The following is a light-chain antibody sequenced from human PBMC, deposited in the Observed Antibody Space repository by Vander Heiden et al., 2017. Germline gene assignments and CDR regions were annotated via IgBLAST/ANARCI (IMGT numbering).Light chain of an antibody. Sequence: ESVLTQSPGTLSLSPGERATLSCRASQSVSSSYLAGDQQKPGQAHRLLIYGEATRTTGITDRVSGSGSGTEFTRTISRMEPEDVAVLKGQQDSKACGQGTKLEIK. CDR1: QSVSSSY. CDR3: QQDSKA. CDR2: GEA. J-gene: IGKJ2*01. V-gene: IGKV3-20*01.